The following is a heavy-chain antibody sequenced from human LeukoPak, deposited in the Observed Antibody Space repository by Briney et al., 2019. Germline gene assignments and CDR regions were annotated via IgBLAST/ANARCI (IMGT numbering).Heavy chain of an antibody. CDR1: GGSFSGYY. CDR3: ARARVWFGAKNFDY. V-gene: IGHV4-34*01. D-gene: IGHD3-10*01. J-gene: IGHJ4*02. CDR2: INHSGST. Sequence: NTSETLSLTCAVYGGSFSGYYWSWIRQPPGKGLEWIGEINHSGSTNYSPSLKGRVTISVDTSKNQFSLKLSSVTAADTAVYYCARARVWFGAKNFDYWGQGTLVTVSS.